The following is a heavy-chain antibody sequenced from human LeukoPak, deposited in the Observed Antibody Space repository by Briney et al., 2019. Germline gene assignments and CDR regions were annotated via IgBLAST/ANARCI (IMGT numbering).Heavy chain of an antibody. D-gene: IGHD2-2*01. J-gene: IGHJ5*02. CDR1: GGTFSSYA. CDR3: ARVGLGYRSSTSCHGWFDP. Sequence: ASVKVSCKASGGTFSSYAISWARQAPGQGLEWMGGIIPIFGTANYAQKFQGRVTITTDESTSTAYMELSSLRSEDTAVYYCARVGLGYRSSTSCHGWFDPWGQGTLVTVSS. CDR2: IIPIFGTA. V-gene: IGHV1-69*05.